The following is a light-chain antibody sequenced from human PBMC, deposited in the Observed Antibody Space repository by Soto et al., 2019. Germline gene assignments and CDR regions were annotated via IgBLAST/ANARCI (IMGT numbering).Light chain of an antibody. Sequence: EIVMTQSPGTLSVSPGERATLSCRASQSVSSNLAWYQQKPGQAPRLLIYGASTRATGIPARFSGSGSGTELTLTIISRQSEDFAVYYCQQYNNWPPWTFGQGTKVEIK. CDR3: QQYNNWPPWT. CDR2: GAS. J-gene: IGKJ1*01. V-gene: IGKV3-15*01. CDR1: QSVSSN.